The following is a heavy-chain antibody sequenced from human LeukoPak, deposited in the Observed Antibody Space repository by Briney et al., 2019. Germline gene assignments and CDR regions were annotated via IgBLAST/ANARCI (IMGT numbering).Heavy chain of an antibody. D-gene: IGHD3-16*01. J-gene: IGHJ4*02. CDR1: RFSFSKFY. CDR2: IKEDGSEK. V-gene: IGHV3-7*01. Sequence: GGSLRLSCAASRFSFSKFYMSWVRQAPGKGLEWVASIKEDGSEKFYVDSVKGRFTISRDTAKNSLFLQMNSLRDDDTAVYYCARDLGGVAPLDYWGQGTLVTVSS. CDR3: ARDLGGVAPLDY.